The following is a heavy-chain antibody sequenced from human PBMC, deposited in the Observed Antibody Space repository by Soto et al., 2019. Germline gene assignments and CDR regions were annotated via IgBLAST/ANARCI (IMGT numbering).Heavy chain of an antibody. CDR3: AKDPYDFWSGYYPRGAFDI. D-gene: IGHD3-3*01. Sequence: EVQLLESGGVLVQPGGSLRLSCAASGFTFSSYAMSWVRQAPGKGLECVSAISGSGGSTYYADSVKGRFTISRDNSKNTLYLQMNSVRAEDTAVYYCAKDPYDFWSGYYPRGAFDIWGQGTMVTVSS. CDR2: ISGSGGST. J-gene: IGHJ3*02. V-gene: IGHV3-23*01. CDR1: GFTFSSYA.